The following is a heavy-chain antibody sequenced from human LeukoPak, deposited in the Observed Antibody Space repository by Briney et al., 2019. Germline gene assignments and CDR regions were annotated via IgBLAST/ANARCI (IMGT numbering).Heavy chain of an antibody. V-gene: IGHV1-69*04. J-gene: IGHJ5*02. D-gene: IGHD6-13*01. CDR2: IIPILGIA. CDR3: ARDSMPGIAAAGRGNWLDP. CDR1: GGTFSSYA. Sequence: GASVKVSCKASGGTFSSYAISWVRQAPGQGLEWMGRIIPILGIANYAQKFQGRVTITADKSTSTAYMELSSLRSEDTAVYYCARDSMPGIAAAGRGNWLDPWGQGTLVTVSS.